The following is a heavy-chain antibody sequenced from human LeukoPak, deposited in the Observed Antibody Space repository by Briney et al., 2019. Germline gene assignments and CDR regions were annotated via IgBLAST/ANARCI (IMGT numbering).Heavy chain of an antibody. CDR3: AKDYRDVDTAMVTIRAYYYYYMDV. V-gene: IGHV3-30*02. J-gene: IGHJ6*03. D-gene: IGHD5-18*01. Sequence: PGGSLRLSCAASGFTFSSYGMHWVRQAPGKGLEWVAFIRYDGSNKYYADSVKGRFTISRDNYKNTLYLQMNSLRAEDTAVYYCAKDYRDVDTAMVTIRAYYYYYMDVWGKGTTVTVSS. CDR2: IRYDGSNK. CDR1: GFTFSSYG.